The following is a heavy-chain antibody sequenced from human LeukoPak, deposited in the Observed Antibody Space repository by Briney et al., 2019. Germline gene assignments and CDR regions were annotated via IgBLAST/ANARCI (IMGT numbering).Heavy chain of an antibody. CDR3: ARATHYYDSSGYYPYGDAFDI. CDR1: GYSFTSYW. Sequence: GESLKISCKGSGYSFTSYWIGWVRQMPGKGLEWMGIIYPGDSDTRYSPSFQGQVTISADKSISTAYLQWSSLKASDTAMYYCARATHYYDSSGYYPYGDAFDIWGQGTMVTVSS. V-gene: IGHV5-51*01. D-gene: IGHD3-22*01. J-gene: IGHJ3*02. CDR2: IYPGDSDT.